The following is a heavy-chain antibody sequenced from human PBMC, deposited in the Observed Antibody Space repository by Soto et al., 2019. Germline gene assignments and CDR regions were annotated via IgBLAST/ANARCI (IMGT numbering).Heavy chain of an antibody. Sequence: QVQLVESGGGVVQPGRSLRLSCAASGFTFSSYGMHWVRQAPGKGLEWVAVISYDGSNKYYADSVKGRFTISRDNSKNPLYLKMNSRRGEDTAVYYCAKPLYCSGGSCYSPYYSYGMDVWGQGTTVTVSS. CDR1: GFTFSSYG. CDR3: AKPLYCSGGSCYSPYYSYGMDV. D-gene: IGHD2-15*01. CDR2: ISYDGSNK. J-gene: IGHJ6*02. V-gene: IGHV3-30*18.